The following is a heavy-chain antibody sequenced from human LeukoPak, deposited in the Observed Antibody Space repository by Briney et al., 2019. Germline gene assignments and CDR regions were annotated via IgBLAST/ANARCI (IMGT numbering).Heavy chain of an antibody. CDR3: ERCRGGSCYSSDDY. CDR2: ISSGSNHI. D-gene: IGHD2-15*01. J-gene: IGHJ4*02. V-gene: IGHV3-21*01. CDR1: GFTFSSHS. Sequence: GGSLRLSCVASGFTFSSHSMNWVRQAPGKGLEWVASISSGSNHIYYADSVKGRFTISRDNARNSLYLQKDSLRVEDTAVYYCERCRGGSCYSSDDYWGQVTLVTVSS.